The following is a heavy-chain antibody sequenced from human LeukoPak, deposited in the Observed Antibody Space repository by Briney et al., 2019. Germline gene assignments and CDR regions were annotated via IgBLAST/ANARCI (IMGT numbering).Heavy chain of an antibody. CDR2: IYYSGST. V-gene: IGHV4-59*12. CDR1: GGSISSYY. J-gene: IGHJ4*02. CDR3: ARAPGRGVLRFLAPLNYFDY. Sequence: PSETLSLTCTVSGGSISSYYWSWIRQPPGKGLEWIGYIYYSGSTYYNPSLKSRVSISVDTSKNQFSLKLSSVTAADTAVYYCARAPGRGVLRFLAPLNYFDYWGQGSLVTVSS. D-gene: IGHD3-3*01.